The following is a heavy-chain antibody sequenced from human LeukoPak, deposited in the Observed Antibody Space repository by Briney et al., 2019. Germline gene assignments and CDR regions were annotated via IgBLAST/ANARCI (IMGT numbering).Heavy chain of an antibody. CDR1: GFIFSSYS. CDR3: ARDEDYYGSGRPFDY. Sequence: GGSLRLSCAASGFIFSSYSMNWVRQAPGKGLEWVSSISSSSSNIYYADSVKGRFTISRDNAKNSLYLQMNSLRAEDTAAYYCARDEDYYGSGRPFDYWGQGTLVTVSS. D-gene: IGHD3-10*01. CDR2: ISSSSSNI. J-gene: IGHJ4*02. V-gene: IGHV3-21*06.